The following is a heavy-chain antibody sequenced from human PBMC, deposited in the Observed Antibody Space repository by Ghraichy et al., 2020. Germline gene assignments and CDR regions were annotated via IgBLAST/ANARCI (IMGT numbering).Heavy chain of an antibody. D-gene: IGHD4-17*01. CDR1: GFTFSSYP. Sequence: GGSLRLSCAASGFTFSSYPMHWVRQAPGKGLEWVANIKQDGIEKHYVDSVRGRFTISRDNAKNSLYLQMNSLRAEDTALYYCARDDDGDLDYLGQGTLVTVSS. CDR2: IKQDGIEK. J-gene: IGHJ4*02. V-gene: IGHV3-7*03. CDR3: ARDDDGDLDY.